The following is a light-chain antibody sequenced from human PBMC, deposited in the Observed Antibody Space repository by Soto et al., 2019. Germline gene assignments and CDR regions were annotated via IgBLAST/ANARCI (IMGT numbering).Light chain of an antibody. Sequence: QSALTQPASVSGSPGQSITISCTGTSSDVGGYNYVSWYQQHPGKAPKLMIYDVSNRPSGVSNRFSGSKSGNTASLTIAGLEAEGEGDYYCSSYTSSSTLLYVFGTGTQVTVL. CDR3: SSYTSSSTLLYV. CDR2: DVS. CDR1: SSDVGGYNY. J-gene: IGLJ1*01. V-gene: IGLV2-14*01.